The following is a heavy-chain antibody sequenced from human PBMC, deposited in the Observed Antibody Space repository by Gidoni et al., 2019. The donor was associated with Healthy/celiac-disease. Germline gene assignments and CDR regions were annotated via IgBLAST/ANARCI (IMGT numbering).Heavy chain of an antibody. Sequence: VLLQQSGAGLLKPSETLSLTCAVYGGSSSRHHWSWNPQPPGKGLEWIGQINHSGSTSYNPSLKSRVTISVDTSKNQFSLKLSSVTAADTAVYYCARGEISCSGGSCYPKSRFDYWGQGTLVTVSS. J-gene: IGHJ4*02. CDR3: ARGEISCSGGSCYPKSRFDY. CDR1: GGSSSRHH. CDR2: INHSGST. V-gene: IGHV4-34*01. D-gene: IGHD2-15*01.